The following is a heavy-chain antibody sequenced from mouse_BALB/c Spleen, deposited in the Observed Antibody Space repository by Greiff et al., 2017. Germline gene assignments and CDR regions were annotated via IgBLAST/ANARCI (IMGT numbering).Heavy chain of an antibody. CDR2: IDPANGNT. CDR1: GFNIKDTY. D-gene: IGHD3-1*01. Sequence: EVQLVESGAELVKPGASVKLSCTASGFNIKDTYMHWVKQRPEQGLEWIGRIDPANGNTKYDPKFQGKATITADTSSNTAYLQLSSLTSEDTAVYYCARSSSGYAAWFAYWGQGTLVTVSA. J-gene: IGHJ3*01. V-gene: IGHV14-3*02. CDR3: ARSSSGYAAWFAY.